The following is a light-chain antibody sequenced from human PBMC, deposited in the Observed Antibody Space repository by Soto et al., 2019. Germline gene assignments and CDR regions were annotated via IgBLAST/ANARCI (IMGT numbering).Light chain of an antibody. CDR2: GAS. CDR3: QQYNNWSPYT. J-gene: IGKJ2*01. Sequence: EIVMTQSPATLSVSPGERATLSCRASQSVSSNLAWYQQKPGQAPRLLIYGASTRATGIPARFNGSGSGTEFTLTISSLQSEDFAVYYCQQYNNWSPYTFGQGTKLEIK. CDR1: QSVSSN. V-gene: IGKV3-15*01.